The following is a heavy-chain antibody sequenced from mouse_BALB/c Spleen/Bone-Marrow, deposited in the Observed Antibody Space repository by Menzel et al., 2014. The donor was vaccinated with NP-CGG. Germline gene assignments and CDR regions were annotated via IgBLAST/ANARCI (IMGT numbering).Heavy chain of an antibody. V-gene: IGHV5-6-4*01. CDR2: ISSGGSYT. CDR1: GFTFSSYT. CDR3: TRDPYYYGSSYAMDC. D-gene: IGHD1-1*01. Sequence: DVMLVESGGGLVKPGGSLKLSCAASGFTFSSYTMSWVRQTPEKRLEWVATISSGGSYTYYPDSVKGRFTISRDNAKNTLYLQMSSLKSEDTAMYYCTRDPYYYGSSYAMDCWGQGTSVTVSS. J-gene: IGHJ4*01.